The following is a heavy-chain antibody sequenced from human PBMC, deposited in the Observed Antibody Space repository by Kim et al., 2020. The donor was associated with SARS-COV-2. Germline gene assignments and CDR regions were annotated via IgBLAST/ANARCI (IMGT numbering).Heavy chain of an antibody. V-gene: IGHV3-48*02. J-gene: IGHJ4*02. CDR1: GFTFRSYA. D-gene: IGHD1-26*01. CDR3: ARGSGAPDY. Sequence: GGSLRLSCAASGFTFRSYAMNWVRQAPGKGLEWVSHINTTSSTTYYADSVKGRFTISRDNAKNSLFLQMNSLRDEDTAVYYCARGSGAPDYWGQGTLVTV. CDR2: INTTSSTT.